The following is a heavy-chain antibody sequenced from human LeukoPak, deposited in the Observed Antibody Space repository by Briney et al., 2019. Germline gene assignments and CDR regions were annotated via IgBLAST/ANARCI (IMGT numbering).Heavy chain of an antibody. J-gene: IGHJ4*02. Sequence: SETLSLACAVYGGSFRGYYWSWIRQPPGKGLEWIGGINHSGSTNYNPSLKSRVTISVDTSKNQFSLKLSSVTAADTAVYYCARGGRTGEWELLLDYWGQGTLVTVSS. CDR1: GGSFRGYY. CDR2: INHSGST. CDR3: ARGGRTGEWELLLDY. V-gene: IGHV4-34*01. D-gene: IGHD1-26*01.